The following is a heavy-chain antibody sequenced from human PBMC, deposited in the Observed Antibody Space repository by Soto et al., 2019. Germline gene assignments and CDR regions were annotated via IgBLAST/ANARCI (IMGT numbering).Heavy chain of an antibody. J-gene: IGHJ4*01. CDR3: AREIQGLYCLDY. CDR2: INAGNCNT. CDR1: GYAVISYA. V-gene: IGHV1-3*01. Sequence: ASVNGSCKASGYAVISYAIHWVRQARGQRLERMGWINAGNCNTKYSQKFQGRVIITSDTSASTAYMELTSPRSEDTAGYYCAREIQGLYCLDYWGHGSKFTVSS.